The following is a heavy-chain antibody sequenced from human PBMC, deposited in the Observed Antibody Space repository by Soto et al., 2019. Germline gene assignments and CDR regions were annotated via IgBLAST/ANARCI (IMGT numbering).Heavy chain of an antibody. V-gene: IGHV1-69*13. D-gene: IGHD3-10*01. J-gene: IGHJ6*02. CDR2: IIPIFGTA. CDR3: ARGYVTMVRGVIEERNGMDV. Sequence: SLRASSKAPGGTLNTYAISGGQQAPGQGLEWMGGIIPIFGTANYAQKFQGRVTITAEESTSTAYMELSSLRSEDTAVYYCARGYVTMVRGVIEERNGMDVWGQGTTVTVSS. CDR1: GGTLNTYA.